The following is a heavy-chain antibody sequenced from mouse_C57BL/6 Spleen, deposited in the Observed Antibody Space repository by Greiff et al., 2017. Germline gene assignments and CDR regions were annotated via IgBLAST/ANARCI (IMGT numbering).Heavy chain of an antibody. Sequence: VMLVESGPGLVAPSQSLSITCTVSGFSLTSYGVHWVRQPPGKGLEWLVVIWSDGSTTYNSALKSRLSISKYNSKSQVFLKMNSLQTDDTAMYYCARGGDSSGYFDYWCQGTTLTVSS. CDR2: IWSDGST. D-gene: IGHD3-2*02. CDR1: GFSLTSYG. J-gene: IGHJ2*01. CDR3: ARGGDSSGYFDY. V-gene: IGHV2-6*03.